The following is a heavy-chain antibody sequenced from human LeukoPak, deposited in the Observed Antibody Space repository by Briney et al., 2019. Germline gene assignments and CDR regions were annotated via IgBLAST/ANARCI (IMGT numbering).Heavy chain of an antibody. V-gene: IGHV3-23*01. Sequence: GGSLRLSCAASGFTFSSNSVTWVRQTPGKGLEWVSGISGSGDSTFYADSVKGRFTISRDNSRNTLYLQMSSLRPEDTAVYYCTKWSGFGDDWGQGTLVTVSS. CDR3: TKWSGFGDD. J-gene: IGHJ4*02. CDR1: GFTFSSNS. D-gene: IGHD3-10*01. CDR2: ISGSGDST.